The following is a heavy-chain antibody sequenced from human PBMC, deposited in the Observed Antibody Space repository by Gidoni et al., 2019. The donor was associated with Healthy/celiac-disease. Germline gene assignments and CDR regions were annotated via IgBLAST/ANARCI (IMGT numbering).Heavy chain of an antibody. D-gene: IGHD6-19*01. Sequence: EVQLVESGGGLVRPGGSLRLPCAASRFTFSSYQMNWVRQAPGKGLEWISYITNSGRTIYYADSVKGRFIISRDNAKKSLFLQMNSLRADDTGVYYCAGDTSSGWYSPLNYWGQGTLVTVSS. CDR3: AGDTSSGWYSPLNY. J-gene: IGHJ4*02. CDR2: ITNSGRTI. CDR1: RFTFSSYQ. V-gene: IGHV3-48*03.